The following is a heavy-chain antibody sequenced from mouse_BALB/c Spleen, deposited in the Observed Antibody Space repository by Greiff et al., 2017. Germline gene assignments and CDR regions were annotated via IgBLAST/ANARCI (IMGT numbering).Heavy chain of an antibody. J-gene: IGHJ3*01. Sequence: EVHLVESGPGLVKPSQSLSLTCTVTGYSITSDYAWNWIRQFPGNKLEWMGYISYSGSTSYNPSLKSRISITRDTSKNQFFLQLNSVTTEDTATYYCARGGYDGWFAYWGQGTLVTVSA. CDR2: ISYSGST. D-gene: IGHD2-2*01. V-gene: IGHV3-2*02. CDR1: GYSITSDYA. CDR3: ARGGYDGWFAY.